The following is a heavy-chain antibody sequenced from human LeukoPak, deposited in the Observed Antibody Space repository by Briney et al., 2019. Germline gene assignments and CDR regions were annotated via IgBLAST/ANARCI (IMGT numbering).Heavy chain of an antibody. V-gene: IGHV3-23*01. CDR1: GFTFSSYA. J-gene: IGHJ3*02. D-gene: IGHD3-22*01. CDR3: AKDRSGFYGHAFDM. Sequence: PGGSLRLSCAASGFTFSSYAMSWVRQAPGKGLEWVSGISGSAHTTYYAASVKGRFTISRDNSKNTLYLQMDSLRAEDTALYYCAKDRSGFYGHAFDMWGQGTMVIVSS. CDR2: ISGSAHTT.